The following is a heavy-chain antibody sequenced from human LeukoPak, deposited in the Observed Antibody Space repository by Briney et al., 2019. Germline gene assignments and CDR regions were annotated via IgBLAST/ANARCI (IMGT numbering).Heavy chain of an antibody. CDR3: ARDKYHLDY. V-gene: IGHV6-1*01. J-gene: IGHJ4*02. CDR1: GDSVSTVYSA. Sequence: SQTLSLTCAISGDSVSTVYSAWNWIRQSPSGGLEWLGRTYYRSKWNYDYAISVQSRITINPDTSKNQFSLQLNSVTPEDTTVYYCARDKYHLDYWGPGTLVTVSS. D-gene: IGHD2-2*01. CDR2: TYYRSKWNY.